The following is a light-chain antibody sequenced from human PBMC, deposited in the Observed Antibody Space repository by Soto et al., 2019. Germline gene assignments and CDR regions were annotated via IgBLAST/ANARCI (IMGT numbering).Light chain of an antibody. V-gene: IGLV1-51*02. J-gene: IGLJ1*01. Sequence: QAVVTQPPSMSAAPGQKVTISCSGSSSNIGNNYVSWYQQLPGTAPKLLIYENNKRPSGIPDRFSGSKSGTSATLGITGLQTGDEADYYCGTWDSSLSAYNYVFGTGTKLTVL. CDR1: SSNIGNNY. CDR2: ENN. CDR3: GTWDSSLSAYNYV.